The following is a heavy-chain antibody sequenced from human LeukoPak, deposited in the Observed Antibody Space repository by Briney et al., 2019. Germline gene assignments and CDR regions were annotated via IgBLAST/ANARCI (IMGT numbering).Heavy chain of an antibody. CDR1: GFTFTTYW. V-gene: IGHV3-23*01. CDR3: AKGDTMIVVVTSFDY. D-gene: IGHD3-22*01. J-gene: IGHJ4*02. Sequence: GGSLRLSCAASGFTFTTYWMSWVRQAPGKGLEWVSAISGSGGSTYYADSVKGRFTISRDNSKNTLYLQMNSLRAEDTAVYYCAKGDTMIVVVTSFDYWGQGTLVTVSS. CDR2: ISGSGGST.